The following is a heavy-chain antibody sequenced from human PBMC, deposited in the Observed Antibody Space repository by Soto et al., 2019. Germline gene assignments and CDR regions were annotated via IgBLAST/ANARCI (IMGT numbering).Heavy chain of an antibody. D-gene: IGHD2-15*01. CDR1: GFTFSSYA. CDR3: AKVGYCSGGSCYLGWDAFDI. V-gene: IGHV3-23*01. CDR2: ISGSGGST. Sequence: LGGSLRLSCAASGFTFSSYAMSWVRQAPGKGLEWVSAISGSGGSTYYADSVKGRFTISRDNSKNTLYLQMNSLRAEDTAVYYCAKVGYCSGGSCYLGWDAFDIWGQGTMVTVSS. J-gene: IGHJ3*02.